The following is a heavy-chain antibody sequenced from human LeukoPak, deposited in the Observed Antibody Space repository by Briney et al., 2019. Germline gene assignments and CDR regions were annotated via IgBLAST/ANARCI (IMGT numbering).Heavy chain of an antibody. Sequence: PSETLSLTCTVCVGSISSYYWSWIRQPPGKGLEWIGYTHYTGSTSVNPSLKSRVTISVDTSKNQFSLKLSSVTAADTAVYYCARGSYQLSLDYWGQGTLVTVSS. CDR3: ARGSYQLSLDY. J-gene: IGHJ4*02. D-gene: IGHD2-2*01. V-gene: IGHV4-59*01. CDR1: VGSISSYY. CDR2: THYTGST.